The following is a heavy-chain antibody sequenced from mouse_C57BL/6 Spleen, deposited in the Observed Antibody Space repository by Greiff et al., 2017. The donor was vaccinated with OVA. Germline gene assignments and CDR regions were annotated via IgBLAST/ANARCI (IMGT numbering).Heavy chain of an antibody. V-gene: IGHV1-52*01. CDR1: GYTFTSYW. J-gene: IGHJ4*01. Sequence: QVQLQQPGAELVRPGSSVKLSCKASGYTFTSYWMHWVKQRPIQGLEWIGNIDPSDSETHYNQKFKDKATLTVDKSSSTAYMQLSSLTSEDAAVYYCARRIYPYAMDYWGQGTSVTVSS. CDR3: ARRIYPYAMDY. D-gene: IGHD2-1*01. CDR2: IDPSDSET.